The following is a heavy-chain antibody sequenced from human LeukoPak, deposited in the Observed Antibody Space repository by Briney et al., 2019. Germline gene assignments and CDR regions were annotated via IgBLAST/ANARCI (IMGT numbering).Heavy chain of an antibody. CDR1: GYTFTSYD. CDR3: ARSLRDSGYFDY. D-gene: IGHD3-22*01. CDR2: MNPNSGNT. V-gene: IGHV1-8*03. J-gene: IGHJ4*02. Sequence: ASVKVSCKASGYTFTSYDVNWVRQATGQGLEWMGWMNPNSGNTGYAQKFQGRVTISRNISITTAYMELSGLTSEDTAVYYCARSLRDSGYFDYWGQGTLVTVSS.